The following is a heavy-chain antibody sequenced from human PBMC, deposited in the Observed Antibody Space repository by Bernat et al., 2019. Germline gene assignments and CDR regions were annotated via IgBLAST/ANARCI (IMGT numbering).Heavy chain of an antibody. J-gene: IGHJ6*02. CDR1: GYTFTSYG. Sequence: QVQLVQSGAEVKKPGASVKVSCKASGYTFTSYGISWVRQAPGQGLEWMGWISAYNGNTHYAQKIQDRVSMTTDTSTSTAYMELRSLRSDDTATYYCARGSGYSYGDQYYGMDVWGQGTTVIVSS. D-gene: IGHD5-18*01. CDR2: ISAYNGNT. V-gene: IGHV1-18*01. CDR3: ARGSGYSYGDQYYGMDV.